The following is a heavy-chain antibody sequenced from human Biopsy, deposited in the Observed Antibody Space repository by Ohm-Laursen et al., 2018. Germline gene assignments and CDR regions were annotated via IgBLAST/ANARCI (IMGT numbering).Heavy chain of an antibody. Sequence: SLRLSCAASGFTFTNYTMNWVRQAPGKGLEWVSSISSGSSYIYYADSVKGRFTISRDNAKNSLYLQMNSLGAEDTALYYCAKGQAPDGYNYAFDIWGQGTMLTVSS. D-gene: IGHD5-24*01. V-gene: IGHV3-21*04. CDR2: ISSGSSYI. CDR1: GFTFTNYT. J-gene: IGHJ3*02. CDR3: AKGQAPDGYNYAFDI.